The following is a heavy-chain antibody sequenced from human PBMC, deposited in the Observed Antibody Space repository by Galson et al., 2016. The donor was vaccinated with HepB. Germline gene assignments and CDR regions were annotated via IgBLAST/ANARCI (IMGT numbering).Heavy chain of an antibody. J-gene: IGHJ2*01. CDR2: INCDGGST. CDR3: ARGRGYYCWYFDL. V-gene: IGHV3-20*04. Sequence: SLRLSCAASGFTFDDYGMSWVRQAPGKGLEWVSGINCDGGSTGYADSVKGRFTISRDNAKNSLSLQMNSLRAEGTALYYCARGRGYYCWYFDLWGRGTLVTVSS. D-gene: IGHD3-22*01. CDR1: GFTFDDYG.